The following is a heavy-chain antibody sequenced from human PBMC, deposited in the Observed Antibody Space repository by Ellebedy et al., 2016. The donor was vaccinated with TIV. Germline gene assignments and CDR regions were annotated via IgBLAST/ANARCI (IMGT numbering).Heavy chain of an antibody. D-gene: IGHD5-18*01. V-gene: IGHV3-30*03. CDR2: ISYDGSNK. Sequence: GESLKISXAASGFTFSSYGMHWVRQAPGKGLEWVAVISYDGSNKYHADSVKGRFTISRDNSKNTLFLQMNSLRVEDTAVYYCATPPSRMQLWLPLDHWGQGTLVTVSS. CDR1: GFTFSSYG. CDR3: ATPPSRMQLWLPLDH. J-gene: IGHJ5*02.